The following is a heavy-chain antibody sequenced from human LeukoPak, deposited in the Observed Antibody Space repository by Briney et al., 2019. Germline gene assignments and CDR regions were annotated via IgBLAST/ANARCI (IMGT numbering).Heavy chain of an antibody. CDR2: IYHSGST. CDR1: GGSISSSNW. CDR3: ARDGRAVAEAFDI. J-gene: IGHJ3*02. Sequence: SGTLSLNCAVSGGSISSSNWWSWVRQPPGKGLEWIGEIYHSGSTNYNPSLKSRVTISVDKSKNQFSLKLSSVTAADTAVYYCARDGRAVAEAFDIWGQGTMVTVSS. D-gene: IGHD6-19*01. V-gene: IGHV4-4*02.